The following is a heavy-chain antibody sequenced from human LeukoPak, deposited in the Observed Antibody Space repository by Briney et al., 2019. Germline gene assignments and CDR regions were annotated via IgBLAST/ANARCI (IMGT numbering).Heavy chain of an antibody. CDR3: AGRTYNWNYGRGVWFDP. Sequence: ASVKVSCKASGYTFTSYYMHWVRQAPGQGLEWMGIINPSGGSTSYAQKFQGRVTMTRDMSTSTVYMELSSLRSEDTAVYYCAGRTYNWNYGRGVWFDPWGQGTLVTVSS. CDR1: GYTFTSYY. V-gene: IGHV1-46*01. J-gene: IGHJ5*02. D-gene: IGHD1-7*01. CDR2: INPSGGST.